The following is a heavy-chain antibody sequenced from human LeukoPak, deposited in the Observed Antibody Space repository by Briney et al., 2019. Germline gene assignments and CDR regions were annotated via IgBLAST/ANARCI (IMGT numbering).Heavy chain of an antibody. CDR1: GFTFSTYW. J-gene: IGHJ4*02. D-gene: IGHD4-17*01. CDR3: VRDPPHGDSRR. Sequence: GGSLRLSCAASGFTFSTYWMSWVRQAPGKGLEWVANIKQDGSEKYYVDSVKGRFTISRDNAKNSLYLQMNSLRAEDTAVYYCVRDPPHGDSRRGDQGTLVTVSS. CDR2: IKQDGSEK. V-gene: IGHV3-7*01.